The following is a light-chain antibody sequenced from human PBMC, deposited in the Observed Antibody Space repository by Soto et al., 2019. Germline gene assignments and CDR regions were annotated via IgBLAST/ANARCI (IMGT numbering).Light chain of an antibody. J-gene: IGLJ1*01. CDR1: SSDVGAYNY. CDR3: KSYTGSTTLYV. Sequence: QSALTQPASVSGSPGQSITISCTGTSSDVGAYNYVSWYQQHPGKAPKLIIYDVSNRPSGVSNRFSGSKSGNTASLTISGLLAEDEADYYCKSYTGSTTLYVFGTGTKVXVL. CDR2: DVS. V-gene: IGLV2-14*01.